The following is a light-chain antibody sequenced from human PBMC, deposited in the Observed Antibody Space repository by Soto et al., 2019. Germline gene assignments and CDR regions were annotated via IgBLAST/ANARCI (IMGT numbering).Light chain of an antibody. CDR1: SSDIGIYDY. V-gene: IGLV2-14*01. CDR3: SSYTSSSTLV. CDR2: EVS. Sequence: QSVLTQPASASGSPGQSITISCTGTSSDIGIYDYVSWYQQHPGKAPKLMIYEVSNRPSGVSNRFSGSKSGNTASLTISGLQAEDEADYYCSSYTSSSTLVFGGGTKLTVL. J-gene: IGLJ2*01.